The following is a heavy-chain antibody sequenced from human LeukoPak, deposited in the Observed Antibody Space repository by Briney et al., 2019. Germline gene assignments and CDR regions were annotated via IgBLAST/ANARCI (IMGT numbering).Heavy chain of an antibody. CDR2: INHSGST. CDR1: GGSFSGYY. CDR3: ARVVSSSWYDSIDY. D-gene: IGHD6-13*01. Sequence: PSETLSLTCAVYGGSFSGYYWSWTRQPPGKGLEWIGEINHSGSTNYNPSLKSRVTISVDTSKNQFSLKLSSVTAADTAVYYCARVVSSSWYDSIDYWGQGTLVTVSS. V-gene: IGHV4-34*01. J-gene: IGHJ4*02.